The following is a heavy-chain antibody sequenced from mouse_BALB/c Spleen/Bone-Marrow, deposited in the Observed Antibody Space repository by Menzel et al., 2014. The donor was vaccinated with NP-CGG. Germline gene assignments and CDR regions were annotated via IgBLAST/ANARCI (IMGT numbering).Heavy chain of an antibody. CDR2: IYPGNSDT. CDR3: TGGKDYYAMDY. CDR1: GYTFTSYW. J-gene: IGHJ4*01. V-gene: IGHV1-5*01. Sequence: EVHLVESGTVLARPGASVKMSCKASGYTFTSYWMHWVKQRPGQGLEWMGAIYPGNSDTSYNQKFKGKAKLTAVTSTSTAYMELSSLTNEDSAVYYCTGGKDYYAMDYWGQGTSVTVSS. D-gene: IGHD1-3*01.